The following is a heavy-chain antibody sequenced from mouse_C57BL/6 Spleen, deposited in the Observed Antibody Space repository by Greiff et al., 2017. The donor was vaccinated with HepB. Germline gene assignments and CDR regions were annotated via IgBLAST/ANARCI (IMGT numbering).Heavy chain of an antibody. Sequence: VQLQQSGPGLVKPSQSLSLTCSVTGYSITSGYYWNWIRQFPGNKLEWMGYISYDGSNNYNPSLKNRISITRDTSKNQFFLKLNSVTTEDTATYYCAREGGGFDDWGQGTTLTVSS. CDR1: GYSITSGYY. CDR2: ISYDGSN. V-gene: IGHV3-6*01. J-gene: IGHJ2*01. CDR3: AREGGGFDD.